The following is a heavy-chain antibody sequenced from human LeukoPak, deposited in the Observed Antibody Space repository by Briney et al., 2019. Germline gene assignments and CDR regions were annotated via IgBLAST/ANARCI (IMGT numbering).Heavy chain of an antibody. Sequence: QSGGSLRLSCAASGITLSSYEMNWVRQAPGKGLEWVSYIIGTGSTKYYADSVKGRFTISRDNAKNLVYLQMNSLRAEDTAVYYCAREFLDAFDIWGQGTMVTVSS. CDR3: AREFLDAFDI. J-gene: IGHJ3*02. CDR1: GITLSSYE. CDR2: IIGTGSTK. V-gene: IGHV3-48*03.